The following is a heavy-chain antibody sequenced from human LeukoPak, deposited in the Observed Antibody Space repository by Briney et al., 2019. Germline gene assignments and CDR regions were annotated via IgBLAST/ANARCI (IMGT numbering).Heavy chain of an antibody. Sequence: PSETLSLTCTVSGGSISSSSYYWGWVRQPPGKGLEWIGSIYYSGSTYYNPSLKSRVTISVDTSKNQFSLKLSSVTAADTAVYYCARARRRKWFGEYYWFDPWGLGTLVTVSS. D-gene: IGHD3-10*01. J-gene: IGHJ5*02. CDR2: IYYSGST. V-gene: IGHV4-39*01. CDR3: ARARRRKWFGEYYWFDP. CDR1: GGSISSSSYY.